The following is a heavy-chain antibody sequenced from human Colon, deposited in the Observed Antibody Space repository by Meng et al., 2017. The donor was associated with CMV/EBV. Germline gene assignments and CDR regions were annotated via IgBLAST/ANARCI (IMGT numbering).Heavy chain of an antibody. CDR2: INPHTGGT. CDR3: ARGGRSSGYCSGGTCYAGLDS. CDR1: GYTFTTCP. V-gene: IGHV1-2*04. Sequence: QVQVVQSGAEVKKPGASVKVSCVPSGYTFTTCPMHWVRQAPGQRLEWMGWINPHTGGTNYASKFQGWVTMTRDTSNNTAYMEVASLKSDDTAVYYCARGGRSSGYCSGGTCYAGLDSWGQGTLVTVSS. D-gene: IGHD2-15*01. J-gene: IGHJ5*01.